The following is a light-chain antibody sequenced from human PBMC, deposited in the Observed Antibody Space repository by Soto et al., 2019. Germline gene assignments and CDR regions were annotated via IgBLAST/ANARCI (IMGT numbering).Light chain of an antibody. CDR2: DAS. Sequence: EIVLTQSPATLSLSPGERATLSCRASQSVSSYLAWYQQKPGQAPRLLIYDASNRATGIPARFSGSGSGTDFTLTISSLEPEDFAVYYCQQRSNWPFRPIFTFGPGTKVDIK. V-gene: IGKV3-11*01. CDR3: QQRSNWPFRPIFT. J-gene: IGKJ3*01. CDR1: QSVSSY.